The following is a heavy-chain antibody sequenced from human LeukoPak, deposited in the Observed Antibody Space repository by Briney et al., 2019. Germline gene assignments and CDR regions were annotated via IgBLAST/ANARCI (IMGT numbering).Heavy chain of an antibody. D-gene: IGHD3-10*01. CDR1: GFTFSSYA. CDR2: ISGSGGST. J-gene: IGHJ4*02. Sequence: LPGGSLRLSCAASGFTFSSYAMSWVRQAPGKGLEWVSAISGSGGSTYYADSVKGRFTISRDNSKNTLYLQMNSLRAEDTAVYYCAKGAVITMVRGVISAHFDYWGQGTLVTVSS. CDR3: AKGAVITMVRGVISAHFDY. V-gene: IGHV3-23*01.